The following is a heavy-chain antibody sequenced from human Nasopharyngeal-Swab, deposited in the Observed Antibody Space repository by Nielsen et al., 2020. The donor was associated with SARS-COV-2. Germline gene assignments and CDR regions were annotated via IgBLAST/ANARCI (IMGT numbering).Heavy chain of an antibody. CDR2: IHPGDSAT. CDR1: GYSFTSYW. Sequence: GSSMTISCKGSGYSFTSYWIGWASPLPGKGLEWLGIIHPGDSATRNSPSFQGQVPLSVDKSISTAYLQWISLKASDTAMYYCARRNQEYSGYDYGLAEESDAFDIWGQGTMVTVSS. D-gene: IGHD5-12*01. V-gene: IGHV5-51*01. CDR3: ARRNQEYSGYDYGLAEESDAFDI. J-gene: IGHJ3*02.